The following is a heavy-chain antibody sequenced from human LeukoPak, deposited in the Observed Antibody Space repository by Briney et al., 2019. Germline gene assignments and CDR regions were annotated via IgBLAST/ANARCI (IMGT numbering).Heavy chain of an antibody. Sequence: SVKVSCKASRGTFSSYAIIWVRQAPRQGLEWMGGIIPIFCTANYAQKLQGRVTITADEPTSTAYMELSSLRSEDTAVYYCGRGLRDSSGYYALGFDYWGQGTLVTVSS. CDR1: RGTFSSYA. CDR2: IIPIFCTA. CDR3: GRGLRDSSGYYALGFDY. D-gene: IGHD3-22*01. J-gene: IGHJ4*02. V-gene: IGHV1-69*13.